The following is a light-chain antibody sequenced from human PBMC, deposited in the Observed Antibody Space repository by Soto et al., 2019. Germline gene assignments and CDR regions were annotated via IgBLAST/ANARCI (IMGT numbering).Light chain of an antibody. CDR3: CSYTSRTTYV. Sequence: QSVLTHPASVSRSPGQSITIACTGTASDVGGYNYVSWYQQHPGKAPKLMIHAVSNRPSGISSRFSGSKSGNTASLTISGLQSEDEADYFCCSYTSRTTYVFGTGTKVTV. CDR1: ASDVGGYNY. V-gene: IGLV2-14*01. J-gene: IGLJ1*01. CDR2: AVS.